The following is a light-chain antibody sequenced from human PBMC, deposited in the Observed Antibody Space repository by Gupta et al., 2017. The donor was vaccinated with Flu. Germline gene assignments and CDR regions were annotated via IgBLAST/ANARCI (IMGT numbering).Light chain of an antibody. CDR1: SSAVGGYNY. CDR2: EVS. V-gene: IGLV2-14*01. J-gene: IGLJ2*01. CDR3: SSYTSSSTLVV. Sequence: QSALTQPASVYGSPGQSLTIYCTGTSSAVGGYNYVSWYQQHPGKAPKLNIYEVSNRPSGVSNRFSGSKSGNTASLTISGLQAEDEADYYCSSYTSSSTLVVFGGGTKLTVL.